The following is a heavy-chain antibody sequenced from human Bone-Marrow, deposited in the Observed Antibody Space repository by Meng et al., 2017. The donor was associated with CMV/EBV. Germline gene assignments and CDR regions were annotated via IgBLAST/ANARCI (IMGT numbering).Heavy chain of an antibody. CDR1: ADSVSSNSSA. V-gene: IGHV6-1*01. CDR2: TYYRSKWYD. Sequence: SQTLSLTCTISADSVSSNSSAWNWIRQSPSRGLEWLGRTYYRSKWYDDYAMAVKSRITINPDTSKNQFSLQLNSVTPEDTAVYYCARDYYDSGAYYYTEEYYHGLDVWGQGTTVTVSS. D-gene: IGHD3-22*01. J-gene: IGHJ6*01. CDR3: ARDYYDSGAYYYTEEYYHGLDV.